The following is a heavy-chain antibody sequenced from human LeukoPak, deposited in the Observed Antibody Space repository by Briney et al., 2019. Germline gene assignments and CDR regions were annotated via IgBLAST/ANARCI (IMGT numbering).Heavy chain of an antibody. J-gene: IGHJ4*02. CDR2: ISSSSSYI. CDR1: GFTFSSYS. V-gene: IGHV3-21*01. D-gene: IGHD4/OR15-4a*01. CDR3: ARDLRGVLRWAFDY. Sequence: GSLRLSCAASGFTFSSYSMNWVRQAPGKGLEWVSSISSSSSYIYYADSVKGRFTISRDNAKNSLYLQMNSLRAEDTAVYYCARDLRGVLRWAFDYWGQGTLVTVSS.